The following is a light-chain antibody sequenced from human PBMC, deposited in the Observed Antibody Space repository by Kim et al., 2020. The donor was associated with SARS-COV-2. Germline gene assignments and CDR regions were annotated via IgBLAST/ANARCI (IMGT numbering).Light chain of an antibody. J-gene: IGKJ4*01. V-gene: IGKV3-15*01. CDR2: GAS. CDR1: QSVSST. Sequence: LSPGERVTLSCRASQSVSSTVAWYQQKPGQAPRLLIYGASTRATGIPATFSGSGSGTEFTLTISSLQSEDFAVYYCQQYNDWPLTFGGGTKVEIK. CDR3: QQYNDWPLT.